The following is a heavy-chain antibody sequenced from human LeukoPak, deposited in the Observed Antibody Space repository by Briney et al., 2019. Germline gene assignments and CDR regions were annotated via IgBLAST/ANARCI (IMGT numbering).Heavy chain of an antibody. D-gene: IGHD2-8*01. J-gene: IGHJ4*02. CDR2: IGSNGDDK. CDR1: GFTFNNYA. V-gene: IGHV3-48*03. CDR3: ARDLNGNEDFDY. Sequence: PGGSLRLSCAVSGFTFNNYAINWVRQAPGKGLEWLSFIGSNGDDKLYADSVKGRFTISRDDAKNSVYLQMNSLRDEDTALYYCARDLNGNEDFDYWGQGTLVTVSS.